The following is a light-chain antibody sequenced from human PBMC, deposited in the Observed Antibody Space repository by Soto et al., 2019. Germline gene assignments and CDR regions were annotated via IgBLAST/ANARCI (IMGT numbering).Light chain of an antibody. Sequence: EIVLTQSPGTLSLSPGERATLSCRASQSVSSTYLAWYQQKPVQAPRLLIYGASSRATGIPDRFSGSGSGTDFNLTISRLEPEDFAVYYCHQYGDSQAFGQGTKVEI. V-gene: IGKV3-20*01. CDR3: HQYGDSQA. J-gene: IGKJ1*01. CDR2: GAS. CDR1: QSVSSTY.